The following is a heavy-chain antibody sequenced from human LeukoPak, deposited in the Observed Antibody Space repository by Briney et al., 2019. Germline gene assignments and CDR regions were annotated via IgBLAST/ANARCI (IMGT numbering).Heavy chain of an antibody. CDR2: ISSSSSYI. V-gene: IGHV3-21*01. D-gene: IGHD3-10*01. Sequence: GSLRLSCAASGFTFSSYSMNWVRQAPGKGLEWVSSISSSSSYIYYADSVKGRFTISRDYAKKSLFLQMNSLRVEDTAVYFCAKVAKYYYGPETYYFFEQWGQGTPVTAAS. CDR1: GFTFSSYS. CDR3: AKVAKYYYGPETYYFFEQ. J-gene: IGHJ4*02.